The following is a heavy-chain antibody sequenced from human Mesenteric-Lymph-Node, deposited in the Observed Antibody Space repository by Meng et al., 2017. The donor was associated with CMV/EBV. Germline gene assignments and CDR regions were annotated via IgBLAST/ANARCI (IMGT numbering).Heavy chain of an antibody. J-gene: IGHJ6*02. CDR3: AKDLPSVGQLSYDYYYGMDV. CDR1: GFTFSSYA. V-gene: IGHV3-23*03. D-gene: IGHD2-2*01. CDR2: IDSGDSSA. Sequence: GGSLRLSCAASGFTFSSYAMNWVRQAPGKGLERVSVIDSGDSSAYYADSVKGRFTISRDDFKNTLYLQMNSLRAEDTAVYYCAKDLPSVGQLSYDYYYGMDVWGQGTTVTVSS.